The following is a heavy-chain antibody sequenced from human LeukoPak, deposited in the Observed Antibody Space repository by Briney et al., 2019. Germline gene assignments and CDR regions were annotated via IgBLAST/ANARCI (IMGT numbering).Heavy chain of an antibody. CDR1: GYTFTGYY. D-gene: IGHD3-22*01. CDR3: ARSRVDYYDSSGYYYRRLSD. J-gene: IGHJ4*02. Sequence: ASVKVSCKASGYTFTGYYMHWVRQAPGQGLEWMGWINPNSGGTNYAQKFQGRVTMTRDTSISTAYMELSRLRSDDTAVYYCARSRVDYYDSSGYYYRRLSDWGQGTLVTVSS. V-gene: IGHV1-2*02. CDR2: INPNSGGT.